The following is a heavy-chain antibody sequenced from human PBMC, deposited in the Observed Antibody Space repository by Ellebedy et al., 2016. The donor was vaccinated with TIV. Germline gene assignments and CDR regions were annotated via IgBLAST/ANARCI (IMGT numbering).Heavy chain of an antibody. Sequence: GGSLRLSCAASESTFSNYAMNWVRQAPGKGLEWVSGIDHRGYVTYYADSVKGRFTIARDNSKNTVYLQMSSLTVEDTAVYYCAKDRSSSSYYYGMDVWGQGTTVKVSS. CDR2: IDHRGYVT. CDR1: ESTFSNYA. V-gene: IGHV3-23*01. J-gene: IGHJ6*02. D-gene: IGHD6-6*01. CDR3: AKDRSSSSYYYGMDV.